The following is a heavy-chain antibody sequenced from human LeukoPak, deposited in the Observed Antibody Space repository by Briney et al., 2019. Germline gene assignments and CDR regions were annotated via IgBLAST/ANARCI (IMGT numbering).Heavy chain of an antibody. CDR2: IYYSGST. D-gene: IGHD1-26*01. V-gene: IGHV4-59*04. J-gene: IGHJ4*02. CDR3: ARYYSGSYGFDY. CDR1: AGSIISYY. Sequence: SETLSLTCSVSAGSIISYYWGWIRQPPGEGLEWIGYIYYSGSTYYNPSLKSRVTMSVDTSKNQFSLKLSSVTAADTAVYYCARYYSGSYGFDYWGQGTLVTVSS.